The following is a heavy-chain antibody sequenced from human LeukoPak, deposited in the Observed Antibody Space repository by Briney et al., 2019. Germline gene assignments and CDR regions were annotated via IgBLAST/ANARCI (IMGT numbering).Heavy chain of an antibody. Sequence: GGSLRLSCAASGFTFSRYAMHWVRQAPGKGLEWVAVISHDGSNKYYADSVKGRFTISRDNSKNTLYLQMNSLRAEDTAVYYCARDSGNYLDAFDIWGQGTMVTVSS. CDR2: ISHDGSNK. CDR1: GFTFSRYA. D-gene: IGHD1-7*01. V-gene: IGHV3-30*04. CDR3: ARDSGNYLDAFDI. J-gene: IGHJ3*02.